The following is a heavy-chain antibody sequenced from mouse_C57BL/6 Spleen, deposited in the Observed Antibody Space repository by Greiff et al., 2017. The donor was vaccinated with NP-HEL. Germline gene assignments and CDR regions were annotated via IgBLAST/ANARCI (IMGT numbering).Heavy chain of an antibody. J-gene: IGHJ2*01. D-gene: IGHD2-5*01. Sequence: EVQVVESGGDLVKPGGSLKLSCAASGFTFSSYGMSWVRQTPDKRLEWVATISSGGSYTYYPDSVKGRFTISRDNAKNTLYLQMSSLKSEDTAMYYCARPPYSNYDYFDYWGQGTTLTVSS. V-gene: IGHV5-6*01. CDR1: GFTFSSYG. CDR2: ISSGGSYT. CDR3: ARPPYSNYDYFDY.